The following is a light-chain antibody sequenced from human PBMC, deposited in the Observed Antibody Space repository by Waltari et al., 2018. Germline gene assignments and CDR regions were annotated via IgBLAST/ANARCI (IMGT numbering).Light chain of an antibody. Sequence: QSALTQPRSVSGSPGQSVAISCSGTSSDVGGYTYVFWYQQHPGKAPNLMIYDVTRRPAGVPDRFSGSKSGNTASLTISGLQADDEADYYCCSYAGRNIYVFGTGTKVTVL. CDR2: DVT. J-gene: IGLJ1*01. CDR1: SSDVGGYTY. V-gene: IGLV2-11*01. CDR3: CSYAGRNIYV.